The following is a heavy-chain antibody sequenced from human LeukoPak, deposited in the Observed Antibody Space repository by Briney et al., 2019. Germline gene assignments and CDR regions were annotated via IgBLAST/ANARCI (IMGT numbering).Heavy chain of an antibody. V-gene: IGHV3-74*01. J-gene: IGHJ4*02. D-gene: IGHD3-22*01. CDR3: ARGRYYNDSSGFYPGFDC. CDR2: INSDGTTT. CDR1: GFTFSSYY. Sequence: GGSLRLSCAASGFTFSSYYIYWVRQAPGKGLVWVSRINSDGTTTRYADAVKGRFSISRDNAKNTVYLQMNSLRVEDTAVYYCARGRYYNDSSGFYPGFDCWGQGTLVTVSS.